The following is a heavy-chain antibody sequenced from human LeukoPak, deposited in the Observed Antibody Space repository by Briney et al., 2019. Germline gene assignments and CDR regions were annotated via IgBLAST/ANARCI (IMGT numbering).Heavy chain of an antibody. CDR1: GYIFTDYY. D-gene: IGHD2-2*01. Sequence: ASVKVSCKASGYIFTDYYMHWLRQAPGHGLEWTGWMNPNSGGANYAQKFQGRVTMSRDTSISTAYMELSSLISDDTAVYYRATAGTVEAAATRWFDPWGQGTLVTVSS. V-gene: IGHV1-2*02. CDR2: MNPNSGGA. CDR3: ATAGTVEAAATRWFDP. J-gene: IGHJ5*02.